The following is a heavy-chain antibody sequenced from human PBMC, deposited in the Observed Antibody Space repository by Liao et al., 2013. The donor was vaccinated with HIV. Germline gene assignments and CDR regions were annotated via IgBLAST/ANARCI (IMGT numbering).Heavy chain of an antibody. CDR3: ARGRRVDYYFDY. CDR2: IYFTGSS. J-gene: IGHJ4*02. V-gene: IGHV4-59*01. Sequence: QVQLQESGPGLLKPSETLSLTCNVSGSAINSYFWTWIRQPPGKGLEWIGNIYFTGSSNSNPSLKSRVTISVDASKNQFSLRLSSVTAADTAVYYCARGRRVDYYFDYWGQGTLVTVSS. D-gene: IGHD2-15*01. CDR1: GSAINSYF.